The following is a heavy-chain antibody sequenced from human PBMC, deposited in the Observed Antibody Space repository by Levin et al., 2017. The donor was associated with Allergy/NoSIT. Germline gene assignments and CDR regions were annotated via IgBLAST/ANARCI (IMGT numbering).Heavy chain of an antibody. D-gene: IGHD6-13*01. CDR2: INTHTGIP. V-gene: IGHV7-4-1*02. CDR1: GYTFTSHS. J-gene: IGHJ6*02. CDR3: ARETLVAAAVNSHYYVGFDV. Sequence: GESLKISCKTSGYTFTSHSINWVRQAPGQGLEWIGWINTHTGIPTNAQDVTGRFVFFLDTSASTAYLQINDLKPEDTAVYFCARETLVAAAVNSHYYVGFDVWGQGTTVTVSS.